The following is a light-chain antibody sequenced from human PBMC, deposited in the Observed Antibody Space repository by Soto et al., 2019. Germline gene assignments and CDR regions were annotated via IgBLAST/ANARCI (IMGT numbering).Light chain of an antibody. CDR2: SNN. Sequence: QSVLTQPPSASGTPGQRVTISCSGSSSNIGSNTVNWYQQFPGTAPKLLIHSNNQRPSGVPDRFSGARSGTSASLAISGLQSEDEADYYCAIWDASLTGWVFGGGTKLTVL. J-gene: IGLJ3*02. CDR3: AIWDASLTGWV. V-gene: IGLV1-44*01. CDR1: SSNIGSNT.